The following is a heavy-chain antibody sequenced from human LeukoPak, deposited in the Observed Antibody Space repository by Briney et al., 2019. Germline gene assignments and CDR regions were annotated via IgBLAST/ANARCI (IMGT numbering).Heavy chain of an antibody. D-gene: IGHD1-14*01. CDR1: GYTFTCYY. CDR2: INPSGGST. J-gene: IGHJ4*02. V-gene: IGHV1-46*01. Sequence: ASVKVSCKASGYTFTCYYMHWVRQGPGQGLEWMGIINPSGGSTSYAQKFQGRVTMARDTSISTAYMELSRLGSDDTAVYYCARETDRNFDYWGQGTLVTVSS. CDR3: ARETDRNFDY.